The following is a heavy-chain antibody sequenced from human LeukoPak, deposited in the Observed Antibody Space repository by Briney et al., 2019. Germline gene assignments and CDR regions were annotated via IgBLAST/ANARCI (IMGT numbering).Heavy chain of an antibody. D-gene: IGHD5-24*01. CDR2: ISSSSSYI. CDR3: ARDLTRRDVNTEY. V-gene: IGHV3-21*01. J-gene: IGHJ4*02. Sequence: GGSLRLSCAASGFTFSSDSMNWVRQAPGKGLEWVSFISSSSSYIYYADSVKGRFTISRDNAKNSLYLQMNSLRAEDTAVYYCARDLTRRDVNTEYWGQGTLVTVSS. CDR1: GFTFSSDS.